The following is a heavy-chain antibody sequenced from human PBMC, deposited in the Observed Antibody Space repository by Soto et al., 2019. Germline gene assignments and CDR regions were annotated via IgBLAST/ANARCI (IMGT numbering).Heavy chain of an antibody. CDR2: AYYRSQWYY. Sequence: QVQLQQSGPGLVKPSQTLSLTCAISGDSVSSNSAAWNWIRQSPSRGLEWLGRAYYRSQWYYDSAVSVISRITDIPATYNNQFALQLNAVTPEATGVYYWTKQKGDSRTYNGMDVGGQGTTVTFSS. V-gene: IGHV6-1*01. CDR1: GDSVSSNSAA. D-gene: IGHD2-21*02. J-gene: IGHJ6*02. CDR3: TKQKGDSRTYNGMDV.